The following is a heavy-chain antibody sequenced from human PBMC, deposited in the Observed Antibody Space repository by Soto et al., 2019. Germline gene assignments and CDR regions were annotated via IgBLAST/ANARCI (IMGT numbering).Heavy chain of an antibody. CDR2: INHSGST. J-gene: IGHJ5*02. D-gene: IGHD3-10*01. V-gene: IGHV4-34*01. CDR3: ARDTRSFGELLKRNNWFDP. Sequence: SETLSLTCAVYGGSFSGYYWSWIRQPPGKGLEWIGEINHSGSTNYNPSLKSRVTISVDTSKNQFSLKLSSVTAADTAVYYCARDTRSFGELLKRNNWFDPWGQGTLVTVSS. CDR1: GGSFSGYY.